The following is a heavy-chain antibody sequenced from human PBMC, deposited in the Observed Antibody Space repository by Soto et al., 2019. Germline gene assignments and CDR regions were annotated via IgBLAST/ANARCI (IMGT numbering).Heavy chain of an antibody. Sequence: SVKVSCKASGGTFSSYAISWVRQAPGQGLEWMGGIIPIFGTANYAQKFQGRVTITADESTSTAYMELSSLRSEDTAVYYCARVGGDGYNHFDYWGQGTLVTVSS. V-gene: IGHV1-69*13. CDR3: ARVGGDGYNHFDY. D-gene: IGHD3-16*01. J-gene: IGHJ4*02. CDR1: GGTFSSYA. CDR2: IIPIFGTA.